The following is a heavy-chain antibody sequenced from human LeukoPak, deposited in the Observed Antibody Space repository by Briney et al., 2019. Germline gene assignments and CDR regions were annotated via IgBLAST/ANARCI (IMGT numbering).Heavy chain of an antibody. CDR1: GFTVSSNY. D-gene: IGHD4-17*01. J-gene: IGHJ4*02. V-gene: IGHV3-53*01. Sequence: GGSLRLSCAASGFTVSSNYMSWVRQAPGKGLEWVSVFYSVGSTYYADSVKGRFTISRDNSMNTLYLQMNSLRAEDTAVYYCARGLDYGDYFDCWGQGTLVTVSS. CDR3: ARGLDYGDYFDC. CDR2: FYSVGST.